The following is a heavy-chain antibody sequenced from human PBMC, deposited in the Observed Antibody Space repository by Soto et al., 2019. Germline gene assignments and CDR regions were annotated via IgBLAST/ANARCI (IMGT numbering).Heavy chain of an antibody. D-gene: IGHD6-13*01. CDR1: GFTFSSYA. CDR3: ARGYSSSWYSFLGYFDY. CDR2: ISYDGSNK. V-gene: IGHV3-30-3*01. Sequence: LRLSCAASGFTFSSYAMHWVRQAPGKGLEWVAVISYDGSNKYYADSVKGRFTISRDNSKNTLYLQMNSLRAEDTAVYYCARGYSSSWYSFLGYFDYWGQGTLVTVSS. J-gene: IGHJ4*02.